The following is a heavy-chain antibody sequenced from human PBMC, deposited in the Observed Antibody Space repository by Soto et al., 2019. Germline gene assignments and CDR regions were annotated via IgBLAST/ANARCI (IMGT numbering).Heavy chain of an antibody. CDR1: GFTFSSYW. CDR2: INSDGSST. J-gene: IGHJ6*02. Sequence: GGSLRLSCAASGFTFSSYWMHWVRQAPGKGLVWVSRINSDGSSTSYADSVKGRFTITRDNAKNLLYLHMNSLSAEDTALYYCARDLSRWIYGLDVWGQGTTVTVSS. CDR3: ARDLSRWIYGLDV. D-gene: IGHD6-19*01. V-gene: IGHV3-74*01.